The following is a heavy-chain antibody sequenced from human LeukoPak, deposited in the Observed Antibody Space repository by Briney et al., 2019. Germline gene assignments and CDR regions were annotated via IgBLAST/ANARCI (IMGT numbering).Heavy chain of an antibody. V-gene: IGHV3-15*01. D-gene: IGHD3-22*01. CDR3: TTEDSSGYYKDDY. J-gene: IGHJ4*02. Sequence: PGGSLRLSCAASGFTFSNAWMSWVRQAPGKGLEWVGRIKSKTDGGTTDYAAPVKGRFTISRDDSKNTLYLQMNSLKTEDTAVYYCTTEDSSGYYKDDYWGQGTLVTVSS. CDR2: IKSKTDGGTT. CDR1: GFTFSNAW.